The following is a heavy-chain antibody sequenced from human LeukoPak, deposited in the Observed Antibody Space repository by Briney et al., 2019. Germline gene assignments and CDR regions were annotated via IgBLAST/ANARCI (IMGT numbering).Heavy chain of an antibody. CDR1: GFTFSSHW. CDR2: ITSDGTST. Sequence: GGSLRLSCAASGFTFSSHWMHWVRQAPGKGLVGVSRITSDGTSTIYANSVKGRFTISRDNAKNALSLQMNSLRAEDTAVYYCARVPTRLPVHYPYFDYWGQGALVTVSS. CDR3: ARVPTRLPVHYPYFDY. J-gene: IGHJ4*02. V-gene: IGHV3-74*01. D-gene: IGHD6-6*01.